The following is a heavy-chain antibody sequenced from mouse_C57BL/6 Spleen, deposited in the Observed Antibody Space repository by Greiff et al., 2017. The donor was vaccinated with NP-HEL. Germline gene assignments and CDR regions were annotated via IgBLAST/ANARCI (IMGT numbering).Heavy chain of an antibody. V-gene: IGHV1-15*01. CDR2: IDPETGGT. D-gene: IGHD2-4*01. CDR3: TRRGLRRDYVDY. J-gene: IGHJ2*01. Sequence: VQLQQSGAELVRPGASVTLSCKASGYTFTDYEMHWVKQTPVHGLEWIGAIDPETGGTAYNQKFKGKAILTADKSSSTAYMELRSRTSEDSAVYYCTRRGLRRDYVDYWGQGTTLTVSS. CDR1: GYTFTDYE.